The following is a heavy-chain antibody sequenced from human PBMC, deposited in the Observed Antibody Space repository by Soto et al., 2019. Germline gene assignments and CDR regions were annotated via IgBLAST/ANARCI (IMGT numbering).Heavy chain of an antibody. Sequence: GASVKVSCKASGYTFTSYYMHWVRQAPGQGLEWMGIINPSGGSTSYAQKFQGRVTMTRDTSTSTVYMELSSLRSEDTAVYYCARTPGIAVAGPQSYYFDCWGQGTLVTVS. D-gene: IGHD6-19*01. CDR2: INPSGGST. J-gene: IGHJ4*02. CDR1: GYTFTSYY. CDR3: ARTPGIAVAGPQSYYFDC. V-gene: IGHV1-46*01.